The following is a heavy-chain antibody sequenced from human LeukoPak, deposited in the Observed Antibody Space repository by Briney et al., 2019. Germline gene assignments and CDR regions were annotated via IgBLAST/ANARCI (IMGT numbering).Heavy chain of an antibody. CDR2: ISSSTTYI. J-gene: IGHJ4*02. Sequence: GGSLRLSCVASGFTFSDYSMDWVRQSPGKGLEWVASISSSTTYIFYADSVKGRFTISRDNAKNSLYLQMNSLRAEDTAVYYCARDLTTVIAHVLYFDSWGQGTLVTVSS. CDR3: ARDLTTVIAHVLYFDS. CDR1: GFTFSDYS. D-gene: IGHD4-11*01. V-gene: IGHV3-21*01.